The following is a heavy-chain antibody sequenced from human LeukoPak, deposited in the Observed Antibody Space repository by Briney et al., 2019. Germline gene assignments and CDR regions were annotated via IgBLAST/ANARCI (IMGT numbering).Heavy chain of an antibody. CDR3: ARGPLHCSGGSCYSWHYYYYGMDV. D-gene: IGHD2-15*01. J-gene: IGHJ6*02. CDR1: GYTLTELS. V-gene: IGHV1-24*01. CDR2: FDPEDGET. Sequence: ASVKVSCKVSGYTLTELSMHWVRQAPGKGLEWMGGFDPEDGETIYAQKFQGRVTMTEDTSTDTAYMELSSLRSEDTAVYYCARGPLHCSGGSCYSWHYYYYGMDVWGQGTTVTVSS.